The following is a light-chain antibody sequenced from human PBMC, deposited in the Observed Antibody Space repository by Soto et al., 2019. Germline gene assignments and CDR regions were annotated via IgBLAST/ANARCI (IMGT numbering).Light chain of an antibody. CDR3: NSYTTTNSWV. V-gene: IGLV2-14*01. J-gene: IGLJ3*02. CDR2: EVT. Sequence: QSALTQPASVSGSPGQSITISCTGTSSDVGGYNYVSWYQQHSGKAPKLIIYEVTNRPSGVSNRFSGSKSGNTASLTISGLQAEDEADYYCNSYTTTNSWVFGGGTQLTVL. CDR1: SSDVGGYNY.